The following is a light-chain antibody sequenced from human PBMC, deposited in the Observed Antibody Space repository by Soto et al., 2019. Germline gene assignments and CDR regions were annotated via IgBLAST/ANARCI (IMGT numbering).Light chain of an antibody. V-gene: IGKV3-20*01. CDR3: QQYCSSST. J-gene: IGKJ1*01. Sequence: EIVLTQAPGTLSLSPGERATLSCRASQSVSSSYLAWYQQKPGQAPRLLIYGASSRATGIPDRFSGSGSGTDFTLTISRLVSVDFAVYYCQQYCSSSTFGQGTKV. CDR2: GAS. CDR1: QSVSSSY.